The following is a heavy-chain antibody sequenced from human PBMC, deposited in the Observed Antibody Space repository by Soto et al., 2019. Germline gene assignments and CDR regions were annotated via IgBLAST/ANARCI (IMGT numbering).Heavy chain of an antibody. J-gene: IGHJ4*02. CDR3: ASVYYYDRYFDY. Sequence: GGSLRLSCAASGFTFSSYAMHWVRQAPGKGLEWVAVISYDGSNKYYADSVKGRFTISRDNSKNTLYLQMNSLRAEDTAVYYCASVYYYDRYFDYWSQGTLVTVSS. V-gene: IGHV3-30-3*01. CDR1: GFTFSSYA. D-gene: IGHD3-22*01. CDR2: ISYDGSNK.